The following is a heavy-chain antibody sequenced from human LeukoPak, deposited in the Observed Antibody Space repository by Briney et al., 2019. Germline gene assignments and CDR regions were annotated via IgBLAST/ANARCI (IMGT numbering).Heavy chain of an antibody. CDR1: GFTFRDNW. Sequence: AGSLRLSCAVSGFTFRDNWMQWVPQAPGKGLVWFLRINSDGSSTSYADSVKGRFTISRDNAKNTLYLQMNSLRAEDTAVYYCATRDYFDYWGQGTLVSVSS. CDR2: INSDGSST. CDR3: ATRDYFDY. J-gene: IGHJ4*02. V-gene: IGHV3-74*01.